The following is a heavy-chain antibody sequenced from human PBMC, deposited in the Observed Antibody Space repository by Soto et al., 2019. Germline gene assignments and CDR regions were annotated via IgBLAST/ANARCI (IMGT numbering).Heavy chain of an antibody. V-gene: IGHV1-18*01. CDR1: GYTFTSYG. J-gene: IGHJ4*02. CDR2: ISAYNGNT. Sequence: ASVKVSCKASGYTFTSYGISWVRQAPGQGLEWMGWISAYNGNTKDAQKLQGRVTMTTDTSTSTANMEMRSLRSDDTAVYYCARDSPPVDYWGQGTLVTVSS. CDR3: ARDSPPVDY.